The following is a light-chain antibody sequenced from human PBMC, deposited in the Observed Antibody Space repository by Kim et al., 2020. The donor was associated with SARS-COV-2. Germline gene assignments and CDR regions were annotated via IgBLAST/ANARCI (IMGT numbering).Light chain of an antibody. CDR2: NTN. V-gene: IGLV8-61*01. Sequence: GGTVTLTCSLTSGSVSTSYYPSWYQQTPGQAPRTLIYNTNTRSSGVPDRFSGSILGNKATLTITGAQADDESDYYCVLYMGGGIRVFGRGTQLTVL. CDR3: VLYMGGGIRV. J-gene: IGLJ3*02. CDR1: SGSVSTSYY.